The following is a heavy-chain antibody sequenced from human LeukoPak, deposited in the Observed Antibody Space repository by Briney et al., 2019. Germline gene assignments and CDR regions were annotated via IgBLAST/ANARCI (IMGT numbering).Heavy chain of an antibody. J-gene: IGHJ4*02. CDR2: INSDGSST. CDR3: TRGTPEYSSSWYDY. D-gene: IGHD6-13*01. Sequence: GGSLRLSCAASGFTFSSYWMHWVRQAPGKGLVWVSLINSDGSSTSYADSVKGRFTISRDNAKNTMCLQMNSLRAEDTAVYYCTRGTPEYSSSWYDYWGQGTLVTVSS. CDR1: GFTFSSYW. V-gene: IGHV3-74*01.